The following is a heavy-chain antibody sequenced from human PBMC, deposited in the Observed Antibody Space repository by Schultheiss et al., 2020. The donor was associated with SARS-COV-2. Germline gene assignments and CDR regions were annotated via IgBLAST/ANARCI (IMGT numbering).Heavy chain of an antibody. CDR3: ARGFNEMTTSLYHDAFDI. V-gene: IGHV1-8*01. CDR2: MNPNSGNT. J-gene: IGHJ3*02. D-gene: IGHD4-17*01. CDR1: GYTFTSYD. Sequence: ASVKVSCKASGYTFTSYDINWVRQATGQGLEWMGWMNPNSGNTGYAQKFQGRVTMTRNTSISTAYMELSSLRSEDTAVYYCARGFNEMTTSLYHDAFDIWGQGTMVTVSS.